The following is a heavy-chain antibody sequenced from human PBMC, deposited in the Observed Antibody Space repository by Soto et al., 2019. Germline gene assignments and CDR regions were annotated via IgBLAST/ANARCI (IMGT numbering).Heavy chain of an antibody. CDR3: AREGYTFVPWAVSGAFDI. J-gene: IGHJ3*02. V-gene: IGHV1-69*12. Sequence: QVQLVQSGAEVRRPGSSVKVSCKASGGTFGSNAISWVRQAPGQGLEWMGGIIPIFGTTNNAQKYQGRVTISADESTNTAYMELSSLRSEDTAIYYCAREGYTFVPWAVSGAFDIWGQGTVVTVSS. CDR2: IIPIFGTT. CDR1: GGTFGSNA. D-gene: IGHD2-2*02.